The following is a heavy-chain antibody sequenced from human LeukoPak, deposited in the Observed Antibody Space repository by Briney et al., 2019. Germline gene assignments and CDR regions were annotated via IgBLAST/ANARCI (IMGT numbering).Heavy chain of an antibody. D-gene: IGHD2-2*01. CDR1: GYSISSSYY. CDR3: ARDESAAGFDY. J-gene: IGHJ4*02. CDR2: IYHSGST. V-gene: IGHV4-38-2*02. Sequence: SETLSLACTVSGYSISSSYYWGWIRQPPGKGLEWIGSIYHSGSTYYNPSLKSRVTISVDTSKNQFSLKLSSVTAADTAVYYCARDESAAGFDYWGQGTLVTVSS.